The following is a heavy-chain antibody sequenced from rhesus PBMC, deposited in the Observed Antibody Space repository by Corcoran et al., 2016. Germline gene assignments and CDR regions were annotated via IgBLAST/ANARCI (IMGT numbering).Heavy chain of an antibody. J-gene: IGHJ4*01. Sequence: QVQLQESGPGLVKPSETLSLTCAVSGYSISSGYYWGWIRQPPGKGLEYVGYRGGRSGNTDYNPTLKSRVTISQDTSKNQFSLILSSVTAADTAVYYCARETWGIWDYWGQGLLVSVSS. V-gene: IGHV4-99*02. CDR3: ARETWGIWDY. CDR1: GYSISSGYY. CDR2: RGGRSGNT. D-gene: IGHD7-45*01.